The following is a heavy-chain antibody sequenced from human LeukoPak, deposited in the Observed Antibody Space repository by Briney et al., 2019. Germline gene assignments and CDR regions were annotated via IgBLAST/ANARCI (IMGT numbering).Heavy chain of an antibody. Sequence: ASVTVSCKAPGYTFTGYYMHWLRQAPGQGLEWMGWINPNSGGTNYAQKFQGRVTMTRDTSISTAYMELSRLRSDDTAVYYCARASSGWYHRFDYWGQGTLVTVSS. CDR1: GYTFTGYY. CDR2: INPNSGGT. J-gene: IGHJ4*02. D-gene: IGHD6-19*01. V-gene: IGHV1-2*02. CDR3: ARASSGWYHRFDY.